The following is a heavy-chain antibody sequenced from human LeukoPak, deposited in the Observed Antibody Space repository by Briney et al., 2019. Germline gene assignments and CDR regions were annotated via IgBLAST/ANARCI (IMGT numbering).Heavy chain of an antibody. D-gene: IGHD6-6*01. Sequence: PSETLSLTCTVSGGFISSGSYYWSWIRQPAGKGLEWIGRIYTSGSTNYNPSLKGRVTIAVDTSKNQFSLKLSSVNAADTAVYYCARVAGGQLVYYWGQGTLVTVSS. CDR2: IYTSGST. CDR1: GGFISSGSYY. CDR3: ARVAGGQLVYY. V-gene: IGHV4-61*02. J-gene: IGHJ4*02.